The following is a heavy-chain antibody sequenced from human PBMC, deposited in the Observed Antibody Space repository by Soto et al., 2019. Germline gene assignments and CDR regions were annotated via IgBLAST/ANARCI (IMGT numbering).Heavy chain of an antibody. V-gene: IGHV3-23*01. CDR3: ATVRGWTYYYGSGSRLGGYFDY. Sequence: SGGSLRLSCAASGFTFSNYDMNWVRQAPGKGLEWVSAITGSGGSTYDADSVKGRFTISRDNSKNMLYLQMNSLRAEDTAVYYCATVRGWTYYYGSGSRLGGYFDYWGQGTLVTVSS. CDR1: GFTFSNYD. D-gene: IGHD3-10*01. J-gene: IGHJ4*02. CDR2: ITGSGGST.